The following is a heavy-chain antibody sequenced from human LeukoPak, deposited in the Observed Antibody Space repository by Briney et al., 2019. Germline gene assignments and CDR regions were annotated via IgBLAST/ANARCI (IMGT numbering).Heavy chain of an antibody. D-gene: IGHD2-15*01. J-gene: IGHJ4*02. V-gene: IGHV3-21*01. CDR3: AAQPCSVGRCYLDY. CDR1: GFTFSSYS. CDR2: ISSSSSYI. Sequence: GGSLRLSCAASGFTFSSYSMNWVRQAPGKGLEWVSSISSSSSYIYYADSVKGRFTISRDNAKNSLYLQMNSLGAEDTAVYYCAAQPCSVGRCYLDYWGQGTLVIVSS.